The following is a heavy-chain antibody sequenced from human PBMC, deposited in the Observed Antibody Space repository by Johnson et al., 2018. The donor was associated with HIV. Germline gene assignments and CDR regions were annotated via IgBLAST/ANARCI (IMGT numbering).Heavy chain of an antibody. V-gene: IGHV3-30*04. CDR3: ARGGGGHDYGDRDAFDI. CDR1: GFTFSSYA. D-gene: IGHD4-17*01. CDR2: VSDHGRTT. Sequence: QVQLVESGGGVVQPGMSLRLSCAASGFTFSSYAMHWVRQAPGKGLEWVAVVSDHGRTTYFADSVKGRFTISRDNSKNTLYLQMNNLSPEDTARYYCARGGGGHDYGDRDAFDIWGQGTMVTVSS. J-gene: IGHJ3*02.